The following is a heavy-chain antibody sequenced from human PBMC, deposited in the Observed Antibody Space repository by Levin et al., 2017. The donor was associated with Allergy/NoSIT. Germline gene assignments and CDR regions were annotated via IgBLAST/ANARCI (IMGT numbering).Heavy chain of an antibody. D-gene: IGHD2-2*01. CDR2: ISYSGSP. CDR3: GIPPSYCSSSSCYSGFFHH. CDR1: GGSVSAYF. V-gene: IGHV4-34*01. Sequence: TSETLSLTCAVSGGSVSAYFWTWIRQAPGKGLEWIGEISYSGSPKYNPSLKSRVTISEDKSKNQLSLKLTSVTAADTAVYYCGIPPSYCSSSSCYSGFFHHWGQGTLVTVSS. J-gene: IGHJ1*01.